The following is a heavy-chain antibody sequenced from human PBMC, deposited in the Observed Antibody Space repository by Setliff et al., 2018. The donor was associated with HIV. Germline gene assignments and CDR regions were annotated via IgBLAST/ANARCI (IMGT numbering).Heavy chain of an antibody. CDR2: INPLSGGA. CDR3: ARKSLTGTIDS. J-gene: IGHJ4*02. D-gene: IGHD1-1*01. CDR1: GYTFSAYY. Sequence: ASVKVSCKASGYTFSAYYIHWVRQAPGQGLEWMGWINPLSGGANYGKNFHGRVTMTWDTSISAATMELSRLRSDDTAVYYCARKSLTGTIDSWGQGTLVTVSS. V-gene: IGHV1-2*02.